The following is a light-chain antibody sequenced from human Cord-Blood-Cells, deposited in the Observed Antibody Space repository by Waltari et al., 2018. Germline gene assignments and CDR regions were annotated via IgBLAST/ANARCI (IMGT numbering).Light chain of an antibody. J-gene: IGKJ2*01. CDR1: QSISSW. V-gene: IGKV1-5*03. Sequence: DIQMTQSPSTLSVSVGDRVTITCRASQSISSWLAWYQQKPGKAPKLLIYKASSLESGLPSRFSGSGSGTEFTLTISSLQPDDFATYYCQQYNSYPYTFGQGTKLEIK. CDR2: KAS. CDR3: QQYNSYPYT.